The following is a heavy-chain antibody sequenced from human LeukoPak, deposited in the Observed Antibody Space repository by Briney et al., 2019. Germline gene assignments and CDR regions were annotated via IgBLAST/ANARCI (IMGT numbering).Heavy chain of an antibody. V-gene: IGHV3-23*01. CDR3: AKDSTCCSGGSCYLPDTFDI. J-gene: IGHJ3*02. Sequence: PGGSLRLSCAASGFTFSRYGMSWVRQAPGKGLEWVSVISGSGGSTYYADSVKGRFTISRDNSKNTLYLQINSLRAEDTAVYYCAKDSTCCSGGSCYLPDTFDIWGLGTMVTVSS. D-gene: IGHD2-15*01. CDR1: GFTFSRYG. CDR2: ISGSGGST.